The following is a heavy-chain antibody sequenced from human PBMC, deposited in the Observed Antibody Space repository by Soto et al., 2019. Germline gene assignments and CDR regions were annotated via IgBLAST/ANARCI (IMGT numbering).Heavy chain of an antibody. CDR1: GFTFGDYA. CDR2: IRSKAYGGTT. CDR3: TRDPTLYCTNGVCYKGGYYYYGMDV. V-gene: IGHV3-49*04. Sequence: GGSLRLSCTASGFTFGDYAMSWVRQAPGKGLEWVGFIRSKAYGGTTEYAASVKGRFTISRDDSKSIAYLQMNSLKTEDTAVYYCTRDPTLYCTNGVCYKGGYYYYGMDVWGQGTTVTVS. D-gene: IGHD2-8*01. J-gene: IGHJ6*02.